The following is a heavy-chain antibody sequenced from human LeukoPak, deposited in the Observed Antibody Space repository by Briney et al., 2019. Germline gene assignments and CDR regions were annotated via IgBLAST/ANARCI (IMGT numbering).Heavy chain of an antibody. CDR3: ARGAGAGIRVYYYYMDV. V-gene: IGHV6-1*01. D-gene: IGHD6-19*01. J-gene: IGHJ6*03. Sequence: SQTLSLTCAISGDSVSSNSAAWNWIRQSPSRGLEWLGRTYYRSTWYNDYAVSVKSRMTITPDTFKNQFSLQLNSVTPEDTAVYYCARGAGAGIRVYYYYMDVWGKGTTVTVSS. CDR1: GDSVSSNSAA. CDR2: TYYRSTWYN.